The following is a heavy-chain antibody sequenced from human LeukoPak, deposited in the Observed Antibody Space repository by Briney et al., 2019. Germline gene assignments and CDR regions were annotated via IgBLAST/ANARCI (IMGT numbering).Heavy chain of an antibody. CDR1: GGSFSGYY. J-gene: IGHJ3*02. D-gene: IGHD6-6*01. V-gene: IGHV4-34*01. CDR3: TREYSTSSTAFDI. Sequence: TSETLSLTCAVYGGSFSGYYWSWIRQPPGKGLEWSGEINHSGSTNYNPSLKSRVAISLDTSKNQFSLKLTSVTAADTAIYYCTREYSTSSTAFDIWGQGTMVTVSS. CDR2: INHSGST.